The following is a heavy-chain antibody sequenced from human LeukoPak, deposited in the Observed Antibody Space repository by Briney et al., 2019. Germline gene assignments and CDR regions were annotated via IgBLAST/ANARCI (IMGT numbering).Heavy chain of an antibody. CDR2: ISGSGGST. CDR3: AKGYSGYEHDALDI. CDR1: GFTFSSYA. J-gene: IGHJ3*02. V-gene: IGHV3-23*01. D-gene: IGHD5-12*01. Sequence: PGGSLRLSCAASGFTFSSYAMSWVRQAPGKGLEWVSAISGSGGSTYYADSVKGRFTISRDNSKNTLYLQMKSLRAEDTAVYHCAKGYSGYEHDALDIGGEGTMVTVSS.